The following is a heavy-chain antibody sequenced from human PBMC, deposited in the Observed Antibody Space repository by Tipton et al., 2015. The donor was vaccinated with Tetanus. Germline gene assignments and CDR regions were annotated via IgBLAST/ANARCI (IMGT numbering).Heavy chain of an antibody. V-gene: IGHV3-21*01. Sequence: SLRLSCAASGFTFSSYSMNWVRQAPGKGLEWVSSISSSSSYIYYADSVKGRFTISRDNAKNSLYLQMNSLRAEDTAVYYCARDSRVVAARGIYGRNWFDPWGQGTLVTVSS. J-gene: IGHJ5*02. CDR1: GFTFSSYS. CDR3: ARDSRVVAARGIYGRNWFDP. D-gene: IGHD2-15*01. CDR2: ISSSSSYI.